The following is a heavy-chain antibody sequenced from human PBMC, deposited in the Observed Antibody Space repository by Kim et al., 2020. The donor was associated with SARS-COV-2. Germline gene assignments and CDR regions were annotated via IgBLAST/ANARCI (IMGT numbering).Heavy chain of an antibody. CDR1: GYTFSNYG. CDR2: ISGSNGAT. CDR3: ARAHYSTNSPFFY. J-gene: IGHJ4*02. Sequence: ASVKVSCKASGYTFSNYGISWVRLAPGQGLEWMGWISGSNGATKYAQKFQGRVTMTTDTSADTAYMELRSLRSDDTALYYFARAHYSTNSPFFYWGQGTL. V-gene: IGHV1-18*01. D-gene: IGHD2-8*01.